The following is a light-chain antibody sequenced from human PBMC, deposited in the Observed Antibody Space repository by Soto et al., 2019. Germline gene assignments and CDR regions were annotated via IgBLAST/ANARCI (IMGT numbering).Light chain of an antibody. Sequence: EIVMTQSPASLSVSPGERATLSCRASQSVNSNLAWYQQKPGQAPRLLIYGASTRATGIPGRFRGSGSGTDFTLTITSLQSEDFAVYFCQQYNNWPPDTFGQGTKLEIK. J-gene: IGKJ2*01. CDR3: QQYNNWPPDT. CDR2: GAS. V-gene: IGKV3-15*01. CDR1: QSVNSN.